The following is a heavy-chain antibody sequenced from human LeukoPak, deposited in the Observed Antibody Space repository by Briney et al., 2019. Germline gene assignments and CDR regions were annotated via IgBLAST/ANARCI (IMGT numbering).Heavy chain of an antibody. V-gene: IGHV1-46*04. CDR2: INPSGGST. CDR3: AKEYCSGGSCWTFDY. Sequence: ASVKVSCKASGYSFTSHYMHWVRQAPGQGLEWMGLINPSGGSTYYADSVKGRFTISRDNSKNTLYLQMNSLRAEDTAVYYCAKEYCSGGSCWTFDYWGQGTLVTVSS. D-gene: IGHD2-15*01. J-gene: IGHJ4*02. CDR1: GYSFTSHY.